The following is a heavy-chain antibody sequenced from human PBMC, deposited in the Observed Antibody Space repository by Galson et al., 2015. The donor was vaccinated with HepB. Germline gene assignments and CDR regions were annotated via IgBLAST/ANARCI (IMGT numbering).Heavy chain of an antibody. Sequence: SVKVSCKASGYTFTSYAMHWVRQAPGQRLEWMGWINAGNGHTKYSEKFQGLTGRIVFSLDTSVSTAYLQVSSLKADDTAIYYCARAYLSDYWGQGTLVTVSS. CDR2: INAGNGHT. CDR1: GYTFTSYA. CDR3: ARAYLSDY. J-gene: IGHJ4*01. V-gene: IGHV7-4-1*02.